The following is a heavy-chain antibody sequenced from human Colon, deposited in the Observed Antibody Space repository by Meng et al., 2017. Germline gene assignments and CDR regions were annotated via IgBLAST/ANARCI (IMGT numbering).Heavy chain of an antibody. CDR3: TRHRCWQIDY. D-gene: IGHD3-16*02. CDR2: NYRGGSP. J-gene: IGHJ4*02. V-gene: IGHV4-4*01. CDR1: CISSSHYNY. Sequence: QLEQPGPGQVMLAPPRPLTLTCSVSCISSSHYNYWWFLRPPPRKGVWCVENNYRGGSPSYPPSLGRLITTAVTTNKNQLSLLLTAVTAAATAIYCWTRHRCWQIDYWCQETLVTVSS.